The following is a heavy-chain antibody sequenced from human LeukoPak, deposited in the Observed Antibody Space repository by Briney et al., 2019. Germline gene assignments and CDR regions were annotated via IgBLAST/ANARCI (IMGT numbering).Heavy chain of an antibody. CDR3: ARGPRLERHGMDV. CDR2: ISSGDTT. J-gene: IGHJ6*02. V-gene: IGHV3-66*01. D-gene: IGHD1-1*01. CDR1: GFTVSRNY. Sequence: PGRSLRLSCAASGFTVSRNYMSWVRQAPGKGLEWVSVISSGDTTYYADSVKGRFTISRDSSNNTLYLQMSSLRAEDTAVYFCARGPRLERHGMDVWGQGTTVTVSS.